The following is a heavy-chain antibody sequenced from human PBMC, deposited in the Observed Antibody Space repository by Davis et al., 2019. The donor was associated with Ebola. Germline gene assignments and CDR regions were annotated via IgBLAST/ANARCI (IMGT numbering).Heavy chain of an antibody. CDR1: GASISSYY. CDR2: INYSGNT. V-gene: IGHV4-59*08. D-gene: IGHD3/OR15-3a*01. J-gene: IGHJ6*02. Sequence: PSETLSLTCTVSGASISSYYWSWIRQAPGKGLEWIGYINYSGNTNYNPALKSRVSISEDTSKNQFSLKLSSVTAADTAVYYCARLALDPRYYYYGMDVWGQGTTVTVSS. CDR3: ARLALDPRYYYYGMDV.